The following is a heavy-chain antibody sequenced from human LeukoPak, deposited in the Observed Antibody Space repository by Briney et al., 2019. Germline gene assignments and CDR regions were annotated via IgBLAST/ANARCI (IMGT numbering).Heavy chain of an antibody. CDR2: ITSGSSYI. J-gene: IGHJ6*03. CDR3: ARDPYSGSYGNYYYYFMDV. V-gene: IGHV3-21*01. CDR1: GFTFDDYG. Sequence: GGSLRLSCAASGFTFDDYGMSWVRQAPGKGLEWVSSITSGSSYIYYADSVKGGFTISRDNAKNPLYLQMNSLRAEDTAVYYCARDPYSGSYGNYYYYFMDVWGKGTTVTISS. D-gene: IGHD1-26*01.